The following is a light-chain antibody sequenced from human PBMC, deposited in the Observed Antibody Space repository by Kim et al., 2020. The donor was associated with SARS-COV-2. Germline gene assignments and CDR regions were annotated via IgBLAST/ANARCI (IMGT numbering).Light chain of an antibody. J-gene: IGLJ3*02. Sequence: SVALGQSARITCGGNNIGRKNVHWYQQKPGQAPVLVIYRDTDRPSGIPERFSGSNSGNTATLTISRAQAGDEADYYCPVWDSSTAVFGGGTQLTVL. CDR2: RDT. CDR3: PVWDSSTAV. V-gene: IGLV3-9*01. CDR1: NIGRKN.